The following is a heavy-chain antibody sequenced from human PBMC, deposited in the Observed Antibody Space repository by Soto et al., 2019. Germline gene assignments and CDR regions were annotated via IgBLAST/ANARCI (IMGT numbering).Heavy chain of an antibody. CDR2: IGADNGDT. V-gene: IGHV1-18*01. D-gene: IGHD6-19*01. CDR3: GIDWAGAEGFVP. CDR1: GYTFSTYG. J-gene: IGHJ5*02. Sequence: QVQLVQSGAEVKKPGASVKVSCKASGYTFSTYGFSWVRQAPGQGLEWLGWIGADNGDTNYAQNFQGRDTMTTDTAAQSSVLEVRSGGAEDPAGYFCGIDWAGAEGFVPWGQRNLVTVAS.